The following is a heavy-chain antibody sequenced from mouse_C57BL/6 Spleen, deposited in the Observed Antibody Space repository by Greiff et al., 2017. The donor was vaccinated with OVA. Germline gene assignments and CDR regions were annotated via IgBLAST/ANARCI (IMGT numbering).Heavy chain of an antibody. Sequence: QVQLQQSGAELARPGASVKMSCKASGYTFTSYTMHWVKQRPGQGLEWIGYINPSSGYTKYNQKFKDKATLTADKSSSTAYMQLSSLTSEDSAVYYCARSLYDYDWFAYWGQGTLVTVSA. D-gene: IGHD2-4*01. J-gene: IGHJ3*01. CDR2: INPSSGYT. V-gene: IGHV1-4*01. CDR3: ARSLYDYDWFAY. CDR1: GYTFTSYT.